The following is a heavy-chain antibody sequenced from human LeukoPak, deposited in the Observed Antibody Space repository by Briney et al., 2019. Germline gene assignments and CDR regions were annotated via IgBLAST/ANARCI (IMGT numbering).Heavy chain of an antibody. V-gene: IGHV4-39*01. J-gene: IGHJ4*02. CDR3: AIDSGDHRVVY. Sequence: SETLLLTCSVSGGSISSSSYSSGWARQPPGNGLEWIGSIYYDESTDHNTTLTSRGTISADTYKNQSSLRLSSVTAADPAVYYCAIDSGDHRVVYWGQGTLVTVSS. CDR2: IYYDEST. D-gene: IGHD1-26*01. CDR1: GGSISSSSYS.